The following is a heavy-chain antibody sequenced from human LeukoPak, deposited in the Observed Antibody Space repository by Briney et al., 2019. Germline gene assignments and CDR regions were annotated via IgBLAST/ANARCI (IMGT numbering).Heavy chain of an antibody. CDR2: IYASGSN. CDR1: GGSISSYY. CDR3: AREGFAARPLDY. D-gene: IGHD6-6*01. V-gene: IGHV4-4*07. J-gene: IGHJ4*02. Sequence: PSETLSLTCTVSGGSISSYYWSWIRQPAGKGLEWIGRIYASGSNNYNPSLKSRVTMSVDTSKNQISLNLSSVTAADTAVYYCAREGFAARPLDYWGQGTLVTVSS.